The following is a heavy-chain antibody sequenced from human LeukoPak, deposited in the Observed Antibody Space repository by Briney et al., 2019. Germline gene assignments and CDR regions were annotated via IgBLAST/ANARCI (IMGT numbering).Heavy chain of an antibody. V-gene: IGHV3-30*01. D-gene: IGHD3-3*01. CDR3: ARETDFWSGYYPPDY. J-gene: IGHJ4*02. CDR1: GFTFSRYA. Sequence: PGGSLRLSCAASGFTFSRYAMHWVRQAPGKGLECVAIISYDGSDKYYADSVKGRFTISGDDSKNTLYLQMKSLRPEDTALYLCARETDFWSGYYPPDYWGQGTLVTVSS. CDR2: ISYDGSDK.